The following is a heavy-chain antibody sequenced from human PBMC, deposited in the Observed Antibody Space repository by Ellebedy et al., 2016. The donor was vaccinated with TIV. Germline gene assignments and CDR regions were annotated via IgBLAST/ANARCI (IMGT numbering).Heavy chain of an antibody. CDR2: ISGSSSYT. D-gene: IGHD4-17*01. CDR3: ARAWVNGDYAFDY. CDR1: GFTFSDFY. Sequence: GGSLRLSCAASGFTFSDFYMSWIRQAPGKGLEWVSYISGSSSYTNYADSVKGRFTISRDNAKNSLYLQMNSLRAEDTAVYYCARAWVNGDYAFDYWGQGTLVTVSS. J-gene: IGHJ4*02. V-gene: IGHV3-11*06.